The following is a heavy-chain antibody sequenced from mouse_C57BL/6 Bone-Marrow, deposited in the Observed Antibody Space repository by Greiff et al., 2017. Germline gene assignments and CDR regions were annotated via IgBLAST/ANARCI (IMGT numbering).Heavy chain of an antibody. CDR1: GYSFTGYY. Sequence: EVQLQQSGPELVKPGASVKISCKASGYSFTGYYMNWVKQSPEKSLEWIGEINPSTGGTTYNQKFKAKATLTVYKSSSTAYMQLKRLTSEDSAVFYCARYDSHWYFNVWGTGTTVTVSS. V-gene: IGHV1-42*01. D-gene: IGHD2-12*01. CDR2: INPSTGGT. CDR3: ARYDSHWYFNV. J-gene: IGHJ1*03.